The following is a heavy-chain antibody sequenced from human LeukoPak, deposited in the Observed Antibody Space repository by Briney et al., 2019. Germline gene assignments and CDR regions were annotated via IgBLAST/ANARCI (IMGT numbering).Heavy chain of an antibody. D-gene: IGHD2-2*01. CDR3: ARGVVVPAAPFDP. J-gene: IGHJ5*02. V-gene: IGHV4-59*09. Sequence: TSRNPSLTSRVTRSVGTSGSQFSLKLSSVTAADTAVYYCARGVVVPAAPFDPWGQGTLVTVSS. CDR2: T.